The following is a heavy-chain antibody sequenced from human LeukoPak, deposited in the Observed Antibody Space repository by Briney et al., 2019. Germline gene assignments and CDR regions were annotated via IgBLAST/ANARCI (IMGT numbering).Heavy chain of an antibody. V-gene: IGHV4-39*01. CDR1: GGSVSSSSYY. Sequence: PSETLSLTCTVSGGSVSSSSYYWGWIRQLPGKGLEWIGTVHYDGSSYYDTSLKSRVTISVDMSKNQLSLKLSFVTAADTAVYYCARHYCTGGPCYLDYWGQGTLVTVSS. D-gene: IGHD2-8*02. CDR3: ARHYCTGGPCYLDY. J-gene: IGHJ4*02. CDR2: VHYDGSS.